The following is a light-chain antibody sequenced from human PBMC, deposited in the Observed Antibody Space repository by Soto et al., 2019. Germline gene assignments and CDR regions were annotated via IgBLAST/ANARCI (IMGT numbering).Light chain of an antibody. CDR2: GAH. CDR3: QQLNSYPLS. Sequence: DIQLTQSPSLLSASVGDRVTITCRASQDISSYLAWYQQKPGRAPELLIHGAHSLHSGVPSRFSGSGSGTEFSLTISSLQPEYFATYDCQQLNSYPLSFGGGTKVDIK. V-gene: IGKV1-9*01. CDR1: QDISSY. J-gene: IGKJ4*01.